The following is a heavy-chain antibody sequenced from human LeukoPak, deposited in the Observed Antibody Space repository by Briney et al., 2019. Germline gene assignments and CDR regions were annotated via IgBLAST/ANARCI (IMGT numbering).Heavy chain of an antibody. D-gene: IGHD3-10*01. CDR2: INPNSGGT. J-gene: IGHJ5*02. V-gene: IGHV1-2*06. CDR3: AKNFFGSGSYVLVFDP. CDR1: GYTFTGYY. Sequence: ASLKVSCKASGYTFTGYYMHWVRRAPGQGLEWLGRINPNSGGTNYAQKFQDRVTMTRDTSISTAYMELSSLTSDDSAVYYCAKNFFGSGSYVLVFDPWGQGTLVTVSS.